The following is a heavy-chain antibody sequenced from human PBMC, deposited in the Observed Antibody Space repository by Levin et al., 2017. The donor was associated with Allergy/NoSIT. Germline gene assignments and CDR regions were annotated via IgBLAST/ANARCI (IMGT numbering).Heavy chain of an antibody. CDR3: ASSRLGYCSGGSCYSRDYYYYYMDV. Sequence: ASVKVSCKASGGTFSSYAISWVRQAPGQGLEWMGGIIPIFGTANYAQKFQGRVTITADKSTSTAYMELSSLRSEDTAVYYCASSRLGYCSGGSCYSRDYYYYYMDVWGKGTTVTVSS. CDR2: IIPIFGTA. CDR1: GGTFSSYA. J-gene: IGHJ6*03. D-gene: IGHD2-15*01. V-gene: IGHV1-69*06.